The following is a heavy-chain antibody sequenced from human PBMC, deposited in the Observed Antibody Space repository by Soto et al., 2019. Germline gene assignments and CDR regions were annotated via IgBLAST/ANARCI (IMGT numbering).Heavy chain of an antibody. D-gene: IGHD2-2*01. CDR3: AKDYCSSTSCANWFDP. J-gene: IGHJ5*02. CDR1: GFTFSSYP. V-gene: IGHV3-23*01. Sequence: PGGALRVSCAASGFTFSSYPMSWVRQAPGKGLEWVSAISGSGGSTYYADSVKGRFTISRDNSKNTLYLQMNSLRAEDTAVYYSAKDYCSSTSCANWFDPWGQRPLVTVSS. CDR2: ISGSGGST.